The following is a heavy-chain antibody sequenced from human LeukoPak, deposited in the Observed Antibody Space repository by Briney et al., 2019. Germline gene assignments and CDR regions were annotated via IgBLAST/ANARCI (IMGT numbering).Heavy chain of an antibody. J-gene: IGHJ4*02. CDR2: INPNSGST. V-gene: IGHV1-2*02. CDR3: ARDPLVAGNYFDY. CDR1: VYTFTGYY. D-gene: IGHD6-19*01. Sequence: ASVTVSCKASVYTFTGYYMHWVRQAPAQGLEWMGWINPNSGSTNYAQKFQGRVTMTRDTSISTAYMELSRLRSDDTAVYYCARDPLVAGNYFDYWGQGTLVTVSS.